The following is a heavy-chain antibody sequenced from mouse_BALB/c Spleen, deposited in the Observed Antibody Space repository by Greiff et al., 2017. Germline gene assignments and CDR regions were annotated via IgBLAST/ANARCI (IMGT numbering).Heavy chain of an antibody. V-gene: IGHV5-9-4*01. CDR2: ISSGGSYT. D-gene: IGHD1-1*01. CDR1: GFTFSSYG. J-gene: IGHJ1*01. Sequence: EVKVVESGGDLVKPGGSLKLSCAASGFTFSSYGMSWVRQSPEKRLEWVAEISSGGSYTYYPDTVTGRFTISRDNAKNTLYREMSSLRSEDTAMYYCAREIYYGSSGDWYFDVWGAGTTVTVSS. CDR3: AREIYYGSSGDWYFDV.